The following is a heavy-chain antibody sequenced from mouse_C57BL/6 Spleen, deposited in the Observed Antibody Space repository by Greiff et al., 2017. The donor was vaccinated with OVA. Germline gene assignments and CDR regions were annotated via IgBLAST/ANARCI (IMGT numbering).Heavy chain of an antibody. D-gene: IGHD1-1*01. CDR1: GYSITSGYD. V-gene: IGHV3-1*01. J-gene: IGHJ1*03. Sequence: EVKLQESGPGMVKPSQSLSLTCTVTGYSITSGYDWHWIRHFPGNKLEWMGYISYSGSTNYNPSLKSRISITHDTSKNHFFLKLNSVTTEDTATYYCAREGLLSLYWYFDVWGTGTTVTVSS. CDR2: ISYSGST. CDR3: AREGLLSLYWYFDV.